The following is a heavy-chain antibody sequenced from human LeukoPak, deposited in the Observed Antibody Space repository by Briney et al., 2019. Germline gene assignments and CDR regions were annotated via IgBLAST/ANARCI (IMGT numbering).Heavy chain of an antibody. CDR2: ISGDGTST. V-gene: IGHV3-43*02. D-gene: IGHD5-18*01. CDR3: AKDMGYSYGYYYSYDMDV. Sequence: GGSLRLSCAASGFIFDVYAMHWVRQAPGKGLEWVSLISGDGTSTYYADSVKGRFTISRDNTKNSLYLQMNSLRIEDTALYYCAKDMGYSYGYYYSYDMDVWGQGTTVTVSS. CDR1: GFIFDVYA. J-gene: IGHJ6*02.